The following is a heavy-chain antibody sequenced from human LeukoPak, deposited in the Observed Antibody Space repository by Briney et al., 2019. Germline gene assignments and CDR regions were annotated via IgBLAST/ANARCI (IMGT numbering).Heavy chain of an antibody. J-gene: IGHJ4*02. CDR3: AKGRGWPLIYFDS. Sequence: PGGSLRLSCAASGFTFSSYAMSWVRQAPGKGLEWDSDIIDRGGSSYYADSVKGRFTISRDNSKNTVYLQMNSLRADDTAVYYCAKGRGWPLIYFDSWGQGTLVTVSS. D-gene: IGHD6-19*01. CDR1: GFTFSSYA. V-gene: IGHV3-23*01. CDR2: IIDRGGSS.